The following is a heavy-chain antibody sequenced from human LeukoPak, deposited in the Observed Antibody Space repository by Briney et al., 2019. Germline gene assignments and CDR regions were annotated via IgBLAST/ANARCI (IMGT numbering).Heavy chain of an antibody. J-gene: IGHJ4*02. CDR1: GGSFSSHY. CDR2: INPAGGT. V-gene: IGHV4-34*01. Sequence: SETLSLTCTVYGGSFSSHYWAWIRQPPGKGLEWIGEINPAGGTNYNPSLKSRVTLSIDTSKNQFSLKLSSVTAADTAVYYCVTRTDWGQGTLVTVSP. CDR3: VTRTD. D-gene: IGHD1-14*01.